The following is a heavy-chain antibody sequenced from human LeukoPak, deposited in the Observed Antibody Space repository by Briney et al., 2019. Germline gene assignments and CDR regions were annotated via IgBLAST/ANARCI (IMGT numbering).Heavy chain of an antibody. V-gene: IGHV4-59*01. Sequence: SETLSLTCTVSSGSINSYYWSWIRQPPGKGLEWIGHIYHSGSTSYNPSLKSRVTISIDASKNQFSLKLNSVSAADTAVYYCARMDSSGYEDYWGQGTLVTVSS. J-gene: IGHJ4*02. CDR2: IYHSGST. CDR3: ARMDSSGYEDY. D-gene: IGHD5-18*01. CDR1: SGSINSYY.